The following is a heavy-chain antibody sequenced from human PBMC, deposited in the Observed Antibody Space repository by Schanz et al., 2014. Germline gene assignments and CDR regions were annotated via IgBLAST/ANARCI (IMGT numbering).Heavy chain of an antibody. CDR3: AKELGVYSSSRIEYFQH. CDR2: ISGSGGST. V-gene: IGHV3-23*04. D-gene: IGHD6-13*01. Sequence: EVQLVESGGGLVQPGGSLRLSCAASGFTFSSYAMSWVRQAPGKGLEWVSAISGSGGSTYYADSVKGRFTISRDKSKNTLYLQMNSLRAEDTAVYYCAKELGVYSSSRIEYFQHWGQGALVTVSS. J-gene: IGHJ1*01. CDR1: GFTFSSYA.